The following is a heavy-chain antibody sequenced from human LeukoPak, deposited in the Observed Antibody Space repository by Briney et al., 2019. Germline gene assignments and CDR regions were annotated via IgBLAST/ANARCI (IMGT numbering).Heavy chain of an antibody. J-gene: IGHJ4*02. Sequence: SVKVSCKASGGTFSSYAISWVRQAPGQGLEWMGGIIPIFGTANYAQKFQGRVTITADESTSTAYMELSSLRSEDTAVYYCARTPYCSGGSCYGPDFYFDYWGQGTLVTVSS. V-gene: IGHV1-69*13. CDR3: ARTPYCSGGSCYGPDFYFDY. CDR1: GGTFSSYA. CDR2: IIPIFGTA. D-gene: IGHD2-15*01.